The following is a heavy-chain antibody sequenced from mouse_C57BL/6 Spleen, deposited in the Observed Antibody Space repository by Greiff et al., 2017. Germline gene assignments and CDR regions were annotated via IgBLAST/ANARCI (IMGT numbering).Heavy chain of an antibody. V-gene: IGHV1-55*01. Sequence: QVQLQQPGAELVKPGASVKMSCKASGYTFTSYWITWVKQRPGQGLEWIGDIYPGSGSTNYNEKFKSKATLTVDTSSSTAYMQLSSLTSEDSAVYYCARSRITTVVARGYAMDYWGQGTSGTVSS. CDR2: IYPGSGST. CDR3: ARSRITTVVARGYAMDY. J-gene: IGHJ4*01. CDR1: GYTFTSYW. D-gene: IGHD1-1*01.